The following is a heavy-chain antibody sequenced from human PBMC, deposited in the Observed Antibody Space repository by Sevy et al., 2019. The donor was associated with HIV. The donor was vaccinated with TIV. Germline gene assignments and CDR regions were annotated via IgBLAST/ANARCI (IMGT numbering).Heavy chain of an antibody. CDR3: ARGAGRETYYYYGMDV. CDR2: IGTAGDT. Sequence: GGSLRLSCAASGFTFSSYDMRWVRQATGKGLEWVSAIGTAGDTYYPGSVKGRFTISRENAKNSLYLQMNSLRAGDTAVYYCARGAGRETYYYYGMDVWGQGTTVTVSS. V-gene: IGHV3-13*01. CDR1: GFTFSSYD. J-gene: IGHJ6*02. D-gene: IGHD6-13*01.